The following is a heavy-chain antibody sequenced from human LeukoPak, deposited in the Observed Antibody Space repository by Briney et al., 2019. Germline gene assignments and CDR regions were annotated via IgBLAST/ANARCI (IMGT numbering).Heavy chain of an antibody. D-gene: IGHD3-22*01. CDR3: AKEDSSVCLDY. V-gene: IGHV3-23*01. Sequence: GGFLRLSCAASGFTFSSYVMSWVRQAPGKGLEWISGISGSGDYTYYADSVKGRFTISRDKSKNTLYLQMNNLRAEDTAVYYCAKEDSSVCLDYWGQGTLVTVSS. CDR2: ISGSGDYT. CDR1: GFTFSSYV. J-gene: IGHJ4*02.